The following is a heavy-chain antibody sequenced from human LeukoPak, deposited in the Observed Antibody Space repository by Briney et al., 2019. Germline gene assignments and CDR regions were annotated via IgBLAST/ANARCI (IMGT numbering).Heavy chain of an antibody. J-gene: IGHJ3*01. CDR3: ARGSYYASGNVFDL. V-gene: IGHV4-4*07. CDR1: GMSFSSYY. Sequence: SETLSLTCTVSGMSFSSYYWSWIRQPAGKGLEWIGRIYSSGTTNYNPSLESRVTMSVDTSKNQFSLNLRSMTAADTALYYCARGSYYASGNVFDLWGQGTMVTVSS. CDR2: IYSSGTT. D-gene: IGHD3-10*01.